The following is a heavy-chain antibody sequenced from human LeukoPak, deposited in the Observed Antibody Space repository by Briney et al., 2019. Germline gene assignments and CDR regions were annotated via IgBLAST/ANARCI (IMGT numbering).Heavy chain of an antibody. D-gene: IGHD6-6*01. J-gene: IGHJ4*02. Sequence: PSETLSLTCTLFGGSISSRYWSWIRQPPGKGLEWIGSIYYSGGTNYNPSLQGRVSISVDTSKIQFSLKLSSVTAADTAVYYCARGNEYSSSSGVVGDLDYWGQGTLVTVSS. CDR2: IYYSGGT. CDR1: GGSISSRY. V-gene: IGHV4-59*11. CDR3: ARGNEYSSSSGVVGDLDY.